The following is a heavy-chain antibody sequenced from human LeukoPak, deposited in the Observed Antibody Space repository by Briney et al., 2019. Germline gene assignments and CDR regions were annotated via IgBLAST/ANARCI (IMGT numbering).Heavy chain of an antibody. CDR2: IYSGGST. Sequence: PGGSLRLSCAASGFTVSSNYMSWVRQAPGKGLEWVSVIYSGGSTYYADSVKGRFTISRDNSKNTLYLQMNSLRAEDTAVYYCANDLHPWRYFDYWGQGTLVTVSS. CDR3: ANDLHPWRYFDY. CDR1: GFTVSSNY. D-gene: IGHD3-3*01. V-gene: IGHV3-53*01. J-gene: IGHJ4*02.